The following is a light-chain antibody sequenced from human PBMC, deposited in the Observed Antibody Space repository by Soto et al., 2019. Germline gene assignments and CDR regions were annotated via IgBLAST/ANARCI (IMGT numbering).Light chain of an antibody. CDR3: QQRGNWPPIT. V-gene: IGKV3-11*01. Sequence: EVVLTQSPATLSLSPGDRATLSCRASQSVSSHFAWYQQKSGQAPRLLIYDASDRATGIPGRFRGSGSGTDFTLTISSLEPEDFAVYYCQQRGNWPPITFGQGTRLEIK. CDR2: DAS. J-gene: IGKJ5*01. CDR1: QSVSSH.